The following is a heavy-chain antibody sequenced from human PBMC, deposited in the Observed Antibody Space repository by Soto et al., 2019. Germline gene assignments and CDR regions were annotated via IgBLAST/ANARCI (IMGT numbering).Heavy chain of an antibody. CDR2: INPNSGGT. CDR1: GYTLTGYY. V-gene: IGHV1-2*04. Sequence: ASMKVSCKASGYTLTGYYMHWVRQAPGQGLEWMGWINPNSGGTNYAQKFQGWVTMTRDTSISTAYMELSRLRSDDTAVYYCARDRQGYYDSSGYTRIHYYYYYGMDVWGQGTTVTVP. CDR3: ARDRQGYYDSSGYTRIHYYYYYGMDV. D-gene: IGHD3-22*01. J-gene: IGHJ6*02.